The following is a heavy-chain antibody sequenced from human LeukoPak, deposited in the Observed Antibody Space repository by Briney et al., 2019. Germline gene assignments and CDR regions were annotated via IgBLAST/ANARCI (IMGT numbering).Heavy chain of an antibody. J-gene: IGHJ4*02. V-gene: IGHV3-11*01. D-gene: IGHD3-3*01. CDR2: ISSSGSTI. Sequence: KPGGSLRLSCAASGFTFSDYYMSWIRQAPGKGLEWVSYISSSGSTIYYADSVKGRFTISRDNAKNPLYLQMNSLRAEDTAVYYCARTHRTYYDFWSGYYLDYWGQGTLVTVSS. CDR3: ARTHRTYYDFWSGYYLDY. CDR1: GFTFSDYY.